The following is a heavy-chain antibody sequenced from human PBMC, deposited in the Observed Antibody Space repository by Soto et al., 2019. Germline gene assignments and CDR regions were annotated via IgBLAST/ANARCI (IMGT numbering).Heavy chain of an antibody. CDR3: ARNGWSPRSSLDY. J-gene: IGHJ4*02. D-gene: IGHD2-15*01. V-gene: IGHV4-34*01. Sequence: SETLSLTCAVYGGSFSGYYWSWIRQPPGKGLEWIGEINHSGSTNYNPSLKSRVTISVDTSKNQFSLKLSSVTAADTAVYYCARNGWSPRSSLDYWGQGTLVTVSS. CDR2: INHSGST. CDR1: GGSFSGYY.